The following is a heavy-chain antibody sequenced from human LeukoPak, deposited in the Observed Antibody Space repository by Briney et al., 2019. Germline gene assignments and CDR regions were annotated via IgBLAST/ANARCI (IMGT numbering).Heavy chain of an antibody. Sequence: SETLSLTCTVSGGSISSYYWSWIRQPPGKELEWIAYIYYSGSTNYNPSLKSRVTISVDTSKNQFSLKLSSVTAADTAVYYCARRYGSGSYSTLWFDPWGQGTLVTVSS. J-gene: IGHJ5*02. CDR3: ARRYGSGSYSTLWFDP. D-gene: IGHD3-10*01. CDR1: GGSISSYY. CDR2: IYYSGST. V-gene: IGHV4-59*01.